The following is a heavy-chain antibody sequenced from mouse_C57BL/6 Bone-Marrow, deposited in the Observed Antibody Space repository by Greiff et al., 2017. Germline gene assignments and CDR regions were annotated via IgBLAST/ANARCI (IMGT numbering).Heavy chain of an antibody. CDR2: IDPGDGET. V-gene: IGHV14-2*01. D-gene: IGHD1-1*01. Sequence: EVMLVESGAELVKPGASVKLSCTASGFNIKDYYMHWVKQRTEQGLEWIGRIDPGDGETKYAPKFQGKATITADTSSNTAYLQLSSLTSEDAAVYYCARDRYGISSYFDYWGQGTTLTVSS. CDR1: GFNIKDYY. CDR3: ARDRYGISSYFDY. J-gene: IGHJ2*01.